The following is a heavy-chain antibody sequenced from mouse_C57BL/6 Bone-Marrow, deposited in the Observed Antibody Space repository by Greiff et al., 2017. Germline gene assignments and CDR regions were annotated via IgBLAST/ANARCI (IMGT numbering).Heavy chain of an antibody. CDR3: AREEGYGYADWYCDV. CDR1: GYTFTSYW. D-gene: IGHD2-2*01. V-gene: IGHV1-69*01. Sequence: QVQLQQPGAELVMPGASVKLSCKASGYTFTSYWMHWVKQRPGQGLEWIGEIDPSDSYTNYNQKFKGTSTLTVDKSSSTAYMQLSSLTSEDSAVYYCAREEGYGYADWYCDVWGTGTTVTVSS. J-gene: IGHJ1*03. CDR2: IDPSDSYT.